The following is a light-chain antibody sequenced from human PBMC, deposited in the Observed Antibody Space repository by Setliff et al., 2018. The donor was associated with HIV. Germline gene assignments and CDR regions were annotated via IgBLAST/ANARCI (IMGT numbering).Light chain of an antibody. Sequence: QSVLTQPPSASGTPGQRVTISCSGSSSNIGGNTVDWYQQLPGTAPKLLIYSNNQRPSGVPDRSSGSKSGTSASLAISGLQSEDEADYYCATWDDSLIGHWVFGGGTKVTVL. CDR3: ATWDDSLIGHWV. CDR1: SSNIGGNT. V-gene: IGLV1-44*01. J-gene: IGLJ3*02. CDR2: SNN.